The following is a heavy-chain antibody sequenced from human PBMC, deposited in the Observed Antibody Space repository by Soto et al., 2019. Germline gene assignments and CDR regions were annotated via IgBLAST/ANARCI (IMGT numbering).Heavy chain of an antibody. CDR3: ARLQSGSFDY. CDR1: GGSLSSHIHF. CDR2: VSYSGST. J-gene: IGHJ4*02. Sequence: PSVTLSLPCSVSGGSLSSHIHFWGWIRKPPGKGLEWIGTVSYSGSTYNSPSLKSRVTMSVDTSKNKFSLQLTSVTAADTSVYYCARLQSGSFDYCGQGTLVTGSS. V-gene: IGHV4-39*01. D-gene: IGHD3-10*01.